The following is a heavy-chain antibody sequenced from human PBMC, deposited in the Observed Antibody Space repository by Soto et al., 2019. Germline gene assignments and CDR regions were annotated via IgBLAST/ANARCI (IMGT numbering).Heavy chain of an antibody. Sequence: SETLSLTCTVSGGSISSGDYYWSWIRQPPGKGLEWIGHIYYSGSTYYNPSLKSRVTISVDTSKNQFSLKLSSVTAADTAVYYCXRELEGYDSSGLNWFDPWGQGTLVTVSS. CDR3: XRELEGYDSSGLNWFDP. J-gene: IGHJ5*02. CDR1: GGSISSGDYY. CDR2: IYYSGST. V-gene: IGHV4-30-4*01. D-gene: IGHD3-22*01.